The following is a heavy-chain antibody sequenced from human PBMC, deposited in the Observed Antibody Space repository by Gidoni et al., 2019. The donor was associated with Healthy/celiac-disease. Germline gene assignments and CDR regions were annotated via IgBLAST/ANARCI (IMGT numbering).Heavy chain of an antibody. CDR1: GGTFSRYA. J-gene: IGHJ4*02. V-gene: IGHV1-69*06. D-gene: IGHD3-22*01. Sequence: VQLVQSGAEVKKPGSSVKVSCKASGGTFSRYAISWVRQAPGQGLEWMGGIIPIFGTANYAQKFPGRVTITADKSTSTAYMELSSLRSEDTAVYYCARGLVSYYYDSSGYWGQGTLVTVSS. CDR2: IIPIFGTA. CDR3: ARGLVSYYYDSSGY.